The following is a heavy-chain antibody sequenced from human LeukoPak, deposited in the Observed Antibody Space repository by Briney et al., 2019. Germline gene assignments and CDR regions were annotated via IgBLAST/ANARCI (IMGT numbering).Heavy chain of an antibody. D-gene: IGHD1-14*01. V-gene: IGHV4-39*01. J-gene: IGHJ4*02. CDR3: ARLNQGNRFDY. CDR1: GGSISSSSFY. CDR2: IYYSGNT. Sequence: SETLSLTCTVSGGSISSSSFYWGWIRQPPGKGLGWIGSIYYSGNTYYNPSLKSRVTISVDTSKNQFSLKLSSVTAADTAVYYCARLNQGNRFDYWGQGTLVTVSS.